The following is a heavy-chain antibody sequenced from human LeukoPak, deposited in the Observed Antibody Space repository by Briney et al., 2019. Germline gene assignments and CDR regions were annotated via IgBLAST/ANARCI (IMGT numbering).Heavy chain of an antibody. Sequence: ASVKVSCKASGGTFSSYTISWVRQAPGQGLEWMGWISAYNGNTNYAQKLQGRVTMTTDTSTSTAYMELRSLRSDDTAVYYCARFTRVDTAMAYYFDYWSQGTLVTVSS. CDR2: ISAYNGNT. J-gene: IGHJ4*02. CDR1: GGTFSSYT. CDR3: ARFTRVDTAMAYYFDY. V-gene: IGHV1-18*01. D-gene: IGHD5-18*01.